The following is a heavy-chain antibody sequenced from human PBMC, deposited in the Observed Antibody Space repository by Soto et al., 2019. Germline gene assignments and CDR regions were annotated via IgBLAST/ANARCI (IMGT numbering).Heavy chain of an antibody. J-gene: IGHJ5*02. Sequence: SETLSLTCTVSGGSISSSSYYWGWIRQPPGKGLEWIGSIYYSGSTYYNPSLKSRVTISVDTSKNQFSLKLSSVTAADTAVYYCARTNSYYYDSSGPSFAWFDPWGQGTLVTVSS. CDR3: ARTNSYYYDSSGPSFAWFDP. D-gene: IGHD3-22*01. CDR1: GGSISSSSYY. CDR2: IYYSGST. V-gene: IGHV4-39*01.